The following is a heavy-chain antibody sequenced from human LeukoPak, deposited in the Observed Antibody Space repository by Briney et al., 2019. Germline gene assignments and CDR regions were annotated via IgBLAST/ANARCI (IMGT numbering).Heavy chain of an antibody. CDR3: ARDRPLYYYDSSGYYY. Sequence: GGSLRLSCAASGFTFSSYSMNWVRQAPGKGLEWVSSISSSSSYIYYADSVKGRFTISRDNAKNSLYLQMNSLRAEDTAVYYCARDRPLYYYDSSGYYYWGQGTLVTVSS. CDR2: ISSSSSYI. D-gene: IGHD3-22*01. V-gene: IGHV3-21*04. CDR1: GFTFSSYS. J-gene: IGHJ4*02.